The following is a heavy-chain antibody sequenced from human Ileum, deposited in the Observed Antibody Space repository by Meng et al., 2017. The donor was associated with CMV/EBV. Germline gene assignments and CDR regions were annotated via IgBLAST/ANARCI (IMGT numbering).Heavy chain of an antibody. CDR3: ARDLKIFAGTTAAYHYAMDV. CDR2: ISPSSANI. J-gene: IGHJ6*02. V-gene: IGHV3-21*01. D-gene: IGHD1-7*01. Sequence: MNWVRQAPGKGLEWVSSISPSSANIFYSDSVKGRFTISRDNAKNSLDLQMNSLRAEDTAVYYCARDLKIFAGTTAAYHYAMDVWGQGTTVTVSS.